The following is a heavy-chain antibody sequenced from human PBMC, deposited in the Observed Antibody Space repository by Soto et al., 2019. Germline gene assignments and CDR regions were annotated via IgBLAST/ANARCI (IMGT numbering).Heavy chain of an antibody. V-gene: IGHV3-23*01. Sequence: GGSLRLSCTASGFTFSSHAMTWVRQAPGKGLEWVSGLSDSGGSTYYADSVKGRFTISRDNSMNTLYLQMNTLRAEDTAVYYCAKVSSSWYSGFFDLWGQGTLDTVSS. CDR2: LSDSGGST. D-gene: IGHD6-13*01. CDR3: AKVSSSWYSGFFDL. CDR1: GFTFSSHA. J-gene: IGHJ4*02.